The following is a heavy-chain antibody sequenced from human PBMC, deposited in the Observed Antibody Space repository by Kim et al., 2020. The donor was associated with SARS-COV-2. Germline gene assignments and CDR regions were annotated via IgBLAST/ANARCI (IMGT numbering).Heavy chain of an antibody. CDR3: VVKYYYGMDV. J-gene: IGHJ6*02. CDR2: SIPILGIA. CDR1: GGTFSSYT. D-gene: IGHD2-21*01. Sequence: SVKVSCKASGGTFSSYTISWVRQAPGQGLEWMGRSIPILGIANYAQKFQGRVTITADKSTSTAYMELSSLRSEDTAVYYCVVKYYYGMDVWGQGTTVTVSS. V-gene: IGHV1-69*02.